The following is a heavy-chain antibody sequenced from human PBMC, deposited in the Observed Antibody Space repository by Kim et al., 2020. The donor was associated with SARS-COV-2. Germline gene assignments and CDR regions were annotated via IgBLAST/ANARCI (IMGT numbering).Heavy chain of an antibody. Sequence: YDADSVKGSFTISRDNSKNTLYLQMNSLRAEDTAVYYCARSVGATYYFDYWGQGTLVTVSS. D-gene: IGHD1-26*01. CDR3: ARSVGATYYFDY. J-gene: IGHJ4*02. V-gene: IGHV3-66*01.